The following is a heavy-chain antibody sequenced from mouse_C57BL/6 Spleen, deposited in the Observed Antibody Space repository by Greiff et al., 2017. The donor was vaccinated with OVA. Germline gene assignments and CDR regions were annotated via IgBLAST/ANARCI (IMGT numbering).Heavy chain of an antibody. CDR3: ARCYDGYFPYYFDY. Sequence: VQLQQPGAELVRPGTSVKLSCKASGYTFTSYWMHWVKQRPGQGLEWIGVIDPSDSYTNYNQKFKGKATLTVDTSSSTAYMQLSSLTSEDSAVYYCARCYDGYFPYYFDYWGQGTTLTVSS. D-gene: IGHD2-3*01. CDR1: GYTFTSYW. V-gene: IGHV1-59*01. J-gene: IGHJ2*01. CDR2: IDPSDSYT.